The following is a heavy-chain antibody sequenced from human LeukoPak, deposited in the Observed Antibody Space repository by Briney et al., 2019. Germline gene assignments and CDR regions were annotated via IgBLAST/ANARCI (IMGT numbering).Heavy chain of an antibody. CDR3: ARSPRERYYDSSGPNDY. D-gene: IGHD3-22*01. CDR2: ISTYSGNT. Sequence: ASVKVSCKASGYTFTNHYISWVRQAPGQGLEWMGWISTYSGNTNYAQKFQGRLTMTTDTSTSTVYMELGSLRSDDTAVYYCARSPRERYYDSSGPNDYWGQGTLVTVSS. V-gene: IGHV1-18*01. CDR1: GYTFTNHY. J-gene: IGHJ4*02.